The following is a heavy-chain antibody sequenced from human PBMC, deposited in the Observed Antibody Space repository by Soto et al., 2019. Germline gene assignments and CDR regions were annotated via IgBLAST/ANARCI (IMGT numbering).Heavy chain of an antibody. D-gene: IGHD4-17*01. CDR1: GYTFTSYG. V-gene: IGHV1-18*01. CDR3: ARVWYGDYKPDANYYYYGMDV. J-gene: IGHJ6*02. CDR2: ISAYNGNT. Sequence: ASVKVSCKASGYTFTSYGISWVRQAPGQGLEWMGWISAYNGNTNYAQKLQGRVTMTTDTSTSTAYMELRSLRSDDAAVYYCARVWYGDYKPDANYYYYGMDVWGQGTTVTVSS.